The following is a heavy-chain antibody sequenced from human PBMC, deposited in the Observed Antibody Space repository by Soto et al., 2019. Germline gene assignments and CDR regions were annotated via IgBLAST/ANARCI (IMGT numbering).Heavy chain of an antibody. D-gene: IGHD6-13*01. V-gene: IGHV4-31*03. Sequence: SETLSLTCTVSGGSISSGGYYWSWIRQHPGKGLEWIGYIYYSGSTYYNPSLKSRVTISVDTSKNQFSLKLSSVTAADTAVYYCSRARQQPRYYYYYMDVWGKGTTVTVSS. J-gene: IGHJ6*03. CDR3: SRARQQPRYYYYYMDV. CDR2: IYYSGST. CDR1: GGSISSGGYY.